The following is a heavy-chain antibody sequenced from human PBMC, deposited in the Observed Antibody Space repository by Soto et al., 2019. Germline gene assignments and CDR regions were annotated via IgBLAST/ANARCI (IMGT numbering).Heavy chain of an antibody. CDR1: GFTFSTYS. V-gene: IGHV3-21*01. J-gene: IGHJ6*02. CDR3: AREYTAWPLAYGLDV. D-gene: IGHD2-2*02. Sequence: GGSLRLSCVVSGFTFSTYSINWVRQAPGKGLEWVSSISSRSDIYYADSVKGRSTISRDNAKNSVSLQMNSLRAEDTAVYYCAREYTAWPLAYGLDVWGQGTTVTVSS. CDR2: ISSRSDI.